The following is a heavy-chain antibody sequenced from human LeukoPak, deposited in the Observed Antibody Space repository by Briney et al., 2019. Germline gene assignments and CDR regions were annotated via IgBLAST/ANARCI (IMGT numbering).Heavy chain of an antibody. CDR3: ARKTGDPHYYYYYMDV. D-gene: IGHD7-27*01. J-gene: IGHJ6*03. V-gene: IGHV4-59*01. Sequence: SETLSLTCTVSGGSISSYYWSWIRQPPGKGLEWIGYIYCSGSTNYNPSLKSRVTISVDTSKNQFSLKLSSVTAADTAVYYCARKTGDPHYYYYYMDVWGKGTTVTVSS. CDR2: IYCSGST. CDR1: GGSISSYY.